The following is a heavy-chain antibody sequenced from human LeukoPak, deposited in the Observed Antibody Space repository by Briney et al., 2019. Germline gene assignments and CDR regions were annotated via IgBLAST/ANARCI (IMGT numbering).Heavy chain of an antibody. Sequence: GGSLRLSCAASVFTFNNYAMNWVPQAPGKGLDWVSYIRGRRSNPSYSHAVKVRFLIPRDNSKTIFHLQMNSLRAEDTDIYYCAKCSASYSNDAFDVWGRGTMVTVSS. V-gene: IGHV3-23*01. CDR1: VFTFNNYA. J-gene: IGHJ3*01. CDR3: AKCSASYSNDAFDV. D-gene: IGHD3-10*02. CDR2: IRGRRSNP.